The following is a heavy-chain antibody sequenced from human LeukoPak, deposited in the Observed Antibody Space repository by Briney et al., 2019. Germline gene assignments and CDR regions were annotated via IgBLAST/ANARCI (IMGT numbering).Heavy chain of an antibody. J-gene: IGHJ4*02. CDR2: IQYDGSNE. CDR3: AKDPRTIAARPLFDY. D-gene: IGHD6-6*01. CDR1: GFTFSFYG. V-gene: IGHV3-30*02. Sequence: GGSLRLSCAASGFTFSFYGMHWVRQAPGKGLEWVLFIQYDGSNEYYADSVKGRFTISREDSKNTLYLQMNSLRAEDTAVYHCAKDPRTIAARPLFDYWGQGTLVTVSS.